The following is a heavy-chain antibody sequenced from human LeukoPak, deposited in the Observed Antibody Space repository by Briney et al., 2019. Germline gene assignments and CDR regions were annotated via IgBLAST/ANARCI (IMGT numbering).Heavy chain of an antibody. CDR1: GYTFTSYG. Sequence: GASVKVSCKASGYTFTSYGISWVRKAPGQGLEWMGWISAYNGNTNYAQKLQGRVTMTTDTSTSTAYMELRSLRSDDTALYYCARTYSSGWYGELDYWGQGTLVTVSS. J-gene: IGHJ4*02. CDR2: ISAYNGNT. D-gene: IGHD6-19*01. V-gene: IGHV1-18*01. CDR3: ARTYSSGWYGELDY.